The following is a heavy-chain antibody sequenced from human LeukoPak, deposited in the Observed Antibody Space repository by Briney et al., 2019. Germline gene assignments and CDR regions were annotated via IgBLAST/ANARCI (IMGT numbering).Heavy chain of an antibody. J-gene: IGHJ3*02. CDR1: GFTFSSHS. Sequence: GGSLRLSCAASGFTFSSHSMNWVRQAPGKGLEWVSSISSSSSYIYYADSVKGRFTISRDNAKNSLYLQMNSLRAEDTAVYYCARGGALLWFGALVAFDIWGQGTMVTVSS. CDR3: ARGGALLWFGALVAFDI. D-gene: IGHD3-10*01. CDR2: ISSSSSYI. V-gene: IGHV3-21*01.